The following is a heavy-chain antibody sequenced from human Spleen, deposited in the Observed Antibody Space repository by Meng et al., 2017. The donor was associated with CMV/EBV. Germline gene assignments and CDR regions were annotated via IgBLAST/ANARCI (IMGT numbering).Heavy chain of an antibody. CDR1: VGSLSTGGYS. CDR3: VRSSAWVRTGFDP. CDR2: IGHSGFT. D-gene: IGHD6-19*01. Sequence: RGSGPGRVRPSAALSLICVVSVGSLSTGGYSWGWIRQPPGKGLEWIGSIGHSGFTYYTPSLKSRVTVSIDTSRNQFSLWLTSVTAADTAVYYCVRSSAWVRTGFDPWGQGTLVTVSS. V-gene: IGHV4-39*01. J-gene: IGHJ5*02.